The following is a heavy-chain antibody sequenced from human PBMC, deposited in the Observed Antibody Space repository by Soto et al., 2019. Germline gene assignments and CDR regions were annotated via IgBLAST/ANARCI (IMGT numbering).Heavy chain of an antibody. CDR2: ISSSGATK. V-gene: IGHV3-11*01. Sequence: QVQLVESGGGLVKPGGSLRLSCAVSGFTFSDYFMTWIRQAPGKGLEWISYISSSGATKLYADNVKGRFTISRDNALNSLFLQMNSLRAEDTAVYYCARRIAVALSRGEVVDIWGQGTMVSVSS. J-gene: IGHJ3*01. D-gene: IGHD6-19*01. CDR1: GFTFSDYF. CDR3: ARRIAVALSRGEVVDI.